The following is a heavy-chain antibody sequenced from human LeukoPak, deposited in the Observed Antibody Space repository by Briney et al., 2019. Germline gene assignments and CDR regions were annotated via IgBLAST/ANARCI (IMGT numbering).Heavy chain of an antibody. CDR1: GGSFSGYY. Sequence: SETLSLTCAVYGGSFSGYYWSWIRQPPGKGLEWIGEINHSGSTNYNPSLKSRVTISVDTSKNQFSLKLSSVTAADTAVCYCARRSSWYTYYFDYWGQGTLVTVSS. J-gene: IGHJ4*02. V-gene: IGHV4-34*01. D-gene: IGHD6-13*01. CDR3: ARRSSWYTYYFDY. CDR2: INHSGST.